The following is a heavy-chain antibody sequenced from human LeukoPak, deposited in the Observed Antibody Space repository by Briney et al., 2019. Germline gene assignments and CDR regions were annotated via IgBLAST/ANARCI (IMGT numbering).Heavy chain of an antibody. V-gene: IGHV3-21*01. CDR2: ISSSSSYI. CDR1: GSTFSSYS. Sequence: GGSLRLSCAASGSTFSSYSMNWVRQAPGKGLEWVSSISSSSSYIYYADSVKGRFTISRDNAKNSLYLQMSSLRAEDTAVYYCARGGDYTSRGNPFDPWGQGTLVTVSS. CDR3: ARGGDYTSRGNPFDP. D-gene: IGHD4-11*01. J-gene: IGHJ5*02.